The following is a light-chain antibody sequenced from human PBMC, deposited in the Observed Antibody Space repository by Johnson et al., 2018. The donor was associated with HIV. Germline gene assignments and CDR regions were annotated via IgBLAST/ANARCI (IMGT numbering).Light chain of an antibody. J-gene: IGLJ1*01. CDR2: ENN. CDR1: SSNIGNNY. V-gene: IGLV1-51*02. Sequence: QLVLTQPPSVSAAPGQKVTISCSGSSSNIGNNYVSWYQQLPGTAPKLLMYENNQRPLGIPARFSGSKSGTSATLDITGLQTGDEADYYCDTWDNRLTPFFVFGTATKVTV. CDR3: DTWDNRLTPFFV.